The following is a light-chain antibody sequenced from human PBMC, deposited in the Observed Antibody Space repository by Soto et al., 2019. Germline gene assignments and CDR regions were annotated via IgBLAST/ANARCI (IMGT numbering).Light chain of an antibody. CDR3: CSYAGSYTHV. CDR2: DVS. Sequence: QSALTQPRSVSGSPGQSVTISCTGTSSDVGGYKYVSWYQQHPGKAPKLMTYDVSKRPSGVPDRFSGSKSGNTASLTISGLQAEDEADYYCCSYAGSYTHVFGTGTKLTVL. J-gene: IGLJ1*01. CDR1: SSDVGGYKY. V-gene: IGLV2-11*01.